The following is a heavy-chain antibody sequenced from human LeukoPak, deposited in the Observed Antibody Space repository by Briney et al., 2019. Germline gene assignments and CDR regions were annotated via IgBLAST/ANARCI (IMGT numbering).Heavy chain of an antibody. Sequence: PSETLSLTCTVSGGSISSYYWSWIRQPPGEGLEWIGYIYYSGSTNYNPSLKSRVTISVDTSKNQFSLKLSSVTAADTAVYYCARDAGGYRPWGQGTLVTVSS. J-gene: IGHJ5*02. V-gene: IGHV4-59*01. CDR3: ARDAGGYRP. CDR1: GGSISSYY. D-gene: IGHD5-12*01. CDR2: IYYSGST.